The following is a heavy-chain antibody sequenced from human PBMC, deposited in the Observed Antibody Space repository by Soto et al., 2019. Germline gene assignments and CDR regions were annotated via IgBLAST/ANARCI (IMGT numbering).Heavy chain of an antibody. V-gene: IGHV3-64D*06. CDR3: VARYCSTTTCYQVDY. Sequence: GGSLRLSCSASGFTFTNYAIHWIRQTPGKGLEYVSAISSNGGSTYCADSVEGRFTISRDNSKNTVFLQMSSLRTEDTAVYYCVARYCSTTTCYQVDYWGQGTLVTVSS. CDR2: ISSNGGST. J-gene: IGHJ4*02. CDR1: GFTFTNYA. D-gene: IGHD2-2*01.